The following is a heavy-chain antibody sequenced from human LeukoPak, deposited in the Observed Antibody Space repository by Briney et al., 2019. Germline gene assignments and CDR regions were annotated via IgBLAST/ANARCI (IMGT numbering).Heavy chain of an antibody. D-gene: IGHD6-13*01. V-gene: IGHV4-34*01. J-gene: IGHJ4*02. CDR2: IKYSGGT. Sequence: AFGTPAPTLAVIGGSFRGYFLGWFREPPREGLGWVGGIKYSGGTNYNPSLKSRVTISVDTSKNQFSLKMNSVTAADTAVYYCARAPSGEVESAARGDYLDYWGQGTLVTVSS. CDR3: ARAPSGEVESAARGDYLDY. CDR1: GGSFRGYF.